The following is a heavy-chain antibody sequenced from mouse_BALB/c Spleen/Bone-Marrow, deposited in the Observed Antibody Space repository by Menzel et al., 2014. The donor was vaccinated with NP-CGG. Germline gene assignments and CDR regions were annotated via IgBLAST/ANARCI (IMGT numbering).Heavy chain of an antibody. CDR2: INPYNGGT. V-gene: IGHV1-26*01. CDR3: ARGDYYGYAMDY. J-gene: IGHJ4*01. Sequence: VHLQQPGPELVKPGASMKISCKASGYSFTGYTMNWVKQSHGKNLEWIGLINPYNGGTSYNQKFKGKATLTVDKSPSTAYMELLSLTSEDSAVYYCARGDYYGYAMDYWGQGTSVTVSS. CDR1: GYSFTGYT. D-gene: IGHD1-1*01.